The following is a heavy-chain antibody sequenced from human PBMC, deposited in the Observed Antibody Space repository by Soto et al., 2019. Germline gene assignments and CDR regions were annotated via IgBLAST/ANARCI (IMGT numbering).Heavy chain of an antibody. D-gene: IGHD3-22*01. Sequence: QVQLQESGPGLVKPSETLSLTCTVSGGSISSYYWSWIRQPPGKGLEWIGYIYYSGSTNYNPSLESRVTIPVDTAKNQFSLKLSPVTAADTAVYYCSRSGYYYGDAFDIWGQGTMVTVSS. CDR1: GGSISSYY. CDR2: IYYSGST. V-gene: IGHV4-59*01. CDR3: SRSGYYYGDAFDI. J-gene: IGHJ3*02.